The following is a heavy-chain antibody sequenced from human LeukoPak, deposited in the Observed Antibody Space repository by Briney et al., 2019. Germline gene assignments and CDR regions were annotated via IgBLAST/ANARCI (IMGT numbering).Heavy chain of an antibody. J-gene: IGHJ4*02. V-gene: IGHV4-4*02. CDR1: GDSIDSSHW. CDR3: ARGLASGYPPIPFDY. Sequence: SGTLSLTCAVSGDSIDSSHWWSWVRQPPGKGLEWIGEIYHSGTTNYNPSLKSRVTMSVDKSKNQFSLKLNSVTAADTAVYYCARGLASGYPPIPFDYWGQGTLVTVSS. CDR2: IYHSGTT. D-gene: IGHD3-3*01.